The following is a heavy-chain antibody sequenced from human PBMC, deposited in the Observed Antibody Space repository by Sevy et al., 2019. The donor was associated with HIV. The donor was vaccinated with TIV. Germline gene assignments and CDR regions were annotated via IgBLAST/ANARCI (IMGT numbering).Heavy chain of an antibody. CDR3: ARVGYCRGGTCFSGFYYAMDV. D-gene: IGHD2-15*01. CDR1: GFTLTNEF. Sequence: GGSLRLSCAVSGFTLTNEFFSWVRQAPGKGLEWVAVVYSGGATYYADSVKGRFTISRVKSKSTLYLQMKCLRAEETAVYYCARVGYCRGGTCFSGFYYAMDVWGQGTTVTVSS. CDR2: VYSGGAT. J-gene: IGHJ6*02. V-gene: IGHV3-53*01.